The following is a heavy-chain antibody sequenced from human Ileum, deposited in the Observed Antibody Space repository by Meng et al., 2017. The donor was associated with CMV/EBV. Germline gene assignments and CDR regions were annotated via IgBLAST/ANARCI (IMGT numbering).Heavy chain of an antibody. V-gene: IGHV3-30-3*01. CDR2: TSYDGSNQ. J-gene: IGHJ6*02. D-gene: IGHD2-2*01. CDR3: ARARTSAAYPNTYYYGMDV. CDR1: GFTLSSYA. Sequence: GGSLRLSCAASGFTLSSYAMHWVRQAPGKGLEWVAVTSYDGSNQYYADSVKGRFTISRDNSKNTLYVQMNSLRAEDTAVYYCARARTSAAYPNTYYYGMDVWGQGTTVTVSS.